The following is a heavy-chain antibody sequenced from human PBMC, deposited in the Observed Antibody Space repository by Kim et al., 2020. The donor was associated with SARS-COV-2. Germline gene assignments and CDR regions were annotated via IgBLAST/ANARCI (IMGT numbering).Heavy chain of an antibody. CDR2: IIPIFGTA. CDR3: ARAPLPYQPLTSPYYFDY. Sequence: SVKVSCKASGGTFSSYAISWVRQAPGQGLEWMGGIIPIFGTANYAQKFQGRVTITADESTSTAYMELSSLRSEDTAVYYCARAPLPYQPLTSPYYFDYWGQGTLVTVSS. D-gene: IGHD2-2*01. V-gene: IGHV1-69*13. CDR1: GGTFSSYA. J-gene: IGHJ4*02.